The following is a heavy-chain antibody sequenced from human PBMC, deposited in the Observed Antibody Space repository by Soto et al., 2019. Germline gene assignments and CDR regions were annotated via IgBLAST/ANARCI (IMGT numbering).Heavy chain of an antibody. D-gene: IGHD4-17*01. CDR2: ISWNSGSI. Sequence: EVQLVESGGGLVQPGRSLRLSCAASGFTFDDYAMHWVRQAPGKGLEWVSGISWNSGSIGYADSVKGRFTISRDNAKNSLYLQMNSLRAEDTALYYCAKDYQIRDYGDYFGAFDIWGQGTMVTVSS. CDR1: GFTFDDYA. CDR3: AKDYQIRDYGDYFGAFDI. V-gene: IGHV3-9*01. J-gene: IGHJ3*02.